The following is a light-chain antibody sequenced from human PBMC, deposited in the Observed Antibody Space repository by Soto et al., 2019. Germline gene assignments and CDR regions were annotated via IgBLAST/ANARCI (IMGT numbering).Light chain of an antibody. CDR3: QQSFGSPPIT. V-gene: IGKV1-39*01. CDR2: VAS. J-gene: IGKJ5*01. Sequence: DIQMTQSPSSLSASLGDTVTISCRASQNIENYLHWYQQKAGKAPEVLLYVASVLQDGVSSRFSGSVYGTDFTHTSTNLQPEDFAMYYCQQSFGSPPITFGQGTRLDIK. CDR1: QNIENY.